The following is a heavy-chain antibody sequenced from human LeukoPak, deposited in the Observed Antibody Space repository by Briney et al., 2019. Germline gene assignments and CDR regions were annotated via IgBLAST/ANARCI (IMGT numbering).Heavy chain of an antibody. V-gene: IGHV3-74*01. Sequence: GGSLRLSCAASGFTFSSYWMHWVRQAPGKGLVWVSRINSDGSSTSYADSVKGRFTISRDNAKNTLYLHMNSLRAEDTAVYYCARDRRFLEWLTRNYFDYWGQGTLVTVSS. CDR3: ARDRRFLEWLTRNYFDY. J-gene: IGHJ4*02. D-gene: IGHD3-3*01. CDR1: GFTFSSYW. CDR2: INSDGSST.